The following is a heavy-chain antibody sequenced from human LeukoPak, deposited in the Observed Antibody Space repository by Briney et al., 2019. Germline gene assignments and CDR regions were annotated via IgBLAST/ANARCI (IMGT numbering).Heavy chain of an antibody. CDR1: GGSFTDYF. CDR2: IDDYAGNT. CDR3: ARGRIAKIEMVHSCHYGMYV. D-gene: IGHD3-22*01. V-gene: IGHV4-34*01. J-gene: IGHJ6*02. Sequence: SETLSLTCDVFGGSFTDYFWTWIRQSPGKGLEWIGEIDDYAGNTNYNPPLNSRVSISLEKSKNQFSLGLRSVTAADTAVYYCARGRIAKIEMVHSCHYGMYVWGQGNTVTVSS.